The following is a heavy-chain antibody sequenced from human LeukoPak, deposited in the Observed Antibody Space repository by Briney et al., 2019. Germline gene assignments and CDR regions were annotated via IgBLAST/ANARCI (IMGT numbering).Heavy chain of an antibody. CDR3: AKGGYSNGRYYYYYMDV. CDR2: ITRNSHDI. CDR1: GFPFNVYS. V-gene: IGHV3-48*01. J-gene: IGHJ6*03. Sequence: GGSLRLSCAASGFPFNVYSMSWVRQAPRKGLEWVSYITRNSHDIYYADSVKGRFTISRDNARNSLYLQMNNLRAEDTAVYYCAKGGYSNGRYYYYYMDVWGEGTTVTVSS. D-gene: IGHD5-18*01.